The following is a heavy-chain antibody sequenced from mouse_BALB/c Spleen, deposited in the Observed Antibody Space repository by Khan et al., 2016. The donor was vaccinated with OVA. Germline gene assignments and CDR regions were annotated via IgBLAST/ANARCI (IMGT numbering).Heavy chain of an antibody. Sequence: EVELVESGGGLVQPGGSRKLSCAASGFTFSSFGMHWVRQAPEKGLEWVAYISSDSYTIYYADTVKGRFTISRANPRKPLFLQMTSLGSEDTALFYCARGNWAWFAYWGQGTLVTGAA. D-gene: IGHD4-1*01. J-gene: IGHJ3*01. CDR2: ISSDSYTI. CDR1: GFTFSSFG. V-gene: IGHV5-17*02. CDR3: ARGNWAWFAY.